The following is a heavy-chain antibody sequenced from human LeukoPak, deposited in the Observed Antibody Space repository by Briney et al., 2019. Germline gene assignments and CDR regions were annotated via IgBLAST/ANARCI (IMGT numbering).Heavy chain of an antibody. V-gene: IGHV4-34*01. CDR2: INHSGST. J-gene: IGHJ4*02. D-gene: IGHD3-22*01. CDR3: ARRHSDSSGYWYFDY. CDR1: GGSFSGYY. Sequence: PSETLSRTCAVYGGSFSGYYWSWVRQPPGKGLEWIGEINHSGSTNYNPSLKGRVTISVDASKNQFSLKLSSVTAADTAVYYCARRHSDSSGYWYFDYWGQGTLVTVSS.